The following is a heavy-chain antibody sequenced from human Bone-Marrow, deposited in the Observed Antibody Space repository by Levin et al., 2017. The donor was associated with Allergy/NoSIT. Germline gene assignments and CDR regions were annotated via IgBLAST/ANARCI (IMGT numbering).Heavy chain of an antibody. Sequence: GGSLRLSCAASGFTFSSYAMSWVRQAPGKGLEWVSAIGGNGFSTYYADSVKGRFTISRDNSKNTLYLQMNNLRPEDTAVYYCAKDLGSGYSYGYFDYWGQGTLVTVSS. J-gene: IGHJ4*02. CDR3: AKDLGSGYSYGYFDY. CDR2: IGGNGFST. V-gene: IGHV3-23*01. CDR1: GFTFSSYA. D-gene: IGHD5-18*01.